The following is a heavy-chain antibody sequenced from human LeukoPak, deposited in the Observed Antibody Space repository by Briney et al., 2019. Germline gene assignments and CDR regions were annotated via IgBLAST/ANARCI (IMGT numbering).Heavy chain of an antibody. CDR2: ISDIGSI. D-gene: IGHD2-2*01. V-gene: IGHV4-59*12. J-gene: IGHJ5*02. CDR3: ARGAVVPAAIHTSRWFDP. CDR1: GGSLSSYY. Sequence: SETLSLTRTVSGGSLSSYYWSWIPQPPGRGLEWIAYISDIGSIKHNPSLKSRVTISVDTSKNQFSLKLSSVTAADTAVYYCARGAVVPAAIHTSRWFDPWGQGTLVTVSS.